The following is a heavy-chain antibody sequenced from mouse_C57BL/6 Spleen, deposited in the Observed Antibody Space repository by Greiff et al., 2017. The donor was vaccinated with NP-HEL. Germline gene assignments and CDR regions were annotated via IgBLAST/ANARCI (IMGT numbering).Heavy chain of an antibody. J-gene: IGHJ3*01. D-gene: IGHD2-3*01. CDR3: ARNGGYFAWFAY. CDR1: GFTFSDYG. V-gene: IGHV5-17*01. Sequence: EVHLVESGGGLVKPGGSLKLSCAASGFTFSDYGMHWVRQAPEKGLEWVAYISSGSSTIYYADTVKGRFTISRDNAKNTLFLQMTSLRSEDTAMYYCARNGGYFAWFAYWGQGTLVTVSA. CDR2: ISSGSSTI.